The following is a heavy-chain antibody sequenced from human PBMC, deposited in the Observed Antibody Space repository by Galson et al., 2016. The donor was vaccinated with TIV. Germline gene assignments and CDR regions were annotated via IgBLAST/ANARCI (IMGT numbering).Heavy chain of an antibody. CDR3: AKRDSSGRGTGKYYFDY. CDR1: GYSFLSFD. J-gene: IGHJ4*02. CDR2: MNPHSGST. D-gene: IGHD3-22*01. Sequence: SVKVSCKASGYSFLSFDINWVRQAAGQGLEWMGWMNPHSGSTVSAQKFQGRFTISRDNSKNTLFLQMNSLRVEDTAVYYCAKRDSSGRGTGKYYFDYWGQGTLVTVSS. V-gene: IGHV1-8*01.